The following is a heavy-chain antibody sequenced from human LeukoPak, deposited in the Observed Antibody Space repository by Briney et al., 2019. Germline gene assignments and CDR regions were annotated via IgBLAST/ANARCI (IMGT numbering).Heavy chain of an antibody. D-gene: IGHD6-13*01. CDR1: GFTFSSYS. CDR2: ISSSSSYI. J-gene: IGHJ4*02. V-gene: IGHV3-21*01. CDR3: ASLSSSFLVDY. Sequence: GGSLRLSCAASGFTFSSYSMNWVRQAPGKGLEWVSSISSSSSYIYYADSVKGRFTISRDNAKNSLYLQMNSLRAEDTAVYYCASLSSSFLVDYWGQGTLVTVSS.